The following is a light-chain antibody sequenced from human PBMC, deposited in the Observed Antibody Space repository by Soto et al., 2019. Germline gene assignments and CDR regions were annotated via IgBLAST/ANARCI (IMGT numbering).Light chain of an antibody. CDR1: QSVSSSY. Sequence: EIVLTQSPGTLSLSPGERATLSCRASQSVSSSYLAWYQQKPGQAPRLLIYGASSRATGIPDRFSGSVSVTGFTLTISRLEPEDFAVYYCQQYGSSPPWTFGQGTKVEIK. CDR2: GAS. V-gene: IGKV3-20*01. CDR3: QQYGSSPPWT. J-gene: IGKJ1*01.